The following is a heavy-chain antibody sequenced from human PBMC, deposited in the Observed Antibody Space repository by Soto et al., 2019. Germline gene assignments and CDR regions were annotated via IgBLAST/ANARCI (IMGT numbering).Heavy chain of an antibody. CDR3: ARGLRAQSGYYTSAWFDP. Sequence: QVQLVESGGGVVQPGRSLRLSCAASGFTFSSYAMHWVRQAPGKGLEWVAVISYDGSNKYYADSVKGRFTISRDNSKNALYLKMNSLRAEDTAVYYGARGLRAQSGYYTSAWFDPWGQGTLVTVSS. V-gene: IGHV3-30-3*01. D-gene: IGHD3-3*01. J-gene: IGHJ5*02. CDR1: GFTFSSYA. CDR2: ISYDGSNK.